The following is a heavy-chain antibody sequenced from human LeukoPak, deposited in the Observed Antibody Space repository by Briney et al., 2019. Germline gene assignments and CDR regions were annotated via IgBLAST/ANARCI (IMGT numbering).Heavy chain of an antibody. CDR2: IVVGSGNT. V-gene: IGHV1-58*01. D-gene: IGHD5-12*01. CDR3: AAGYSGYEYPNC. Sequence: SVKVSCKASGFTFTSSAVQWVRQARGQRLEWIGWIVVGSGNTNYAQKLQERVIIIRDMSTRTVYMELSSLTFEDTAVYYCAAGYSGYEYPNCWGQGTLVTVSS. J-gene: IGHJ4*02. CDR1: GFTFTSSA.